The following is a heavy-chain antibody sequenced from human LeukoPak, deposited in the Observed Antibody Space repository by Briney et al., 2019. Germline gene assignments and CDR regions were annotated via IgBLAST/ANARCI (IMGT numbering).Heavy chain of an antibody. D-gene: IGHD5-18*01. CDR2: IYYSGST. Sequence: LRLSCAASGFTVSRNYMSWVRQPPGKGLEWIGYIYYSGSTYYNPSLKSRVTISVDTSTNQFSLKLSSVTAADTAVYYCARDFRTYSYGYVDYWGQGTLVTVSS. V-gene: IGHV4-30-4*08. J-gene: IGHJ4*02. CDR1: GFTVSRNY. CDR3: ARDFRTYSYGYVDY.